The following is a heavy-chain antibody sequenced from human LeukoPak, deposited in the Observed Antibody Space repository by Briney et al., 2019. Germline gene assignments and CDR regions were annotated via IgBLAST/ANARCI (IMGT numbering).Heavy chain of an antibody. D-gene: IGHD2-21*01. J-gene: IGHJ4*02. CDR1: GGSFSGYY. V-gene: IGHV4-34*01. CDR2: INHSGST. CDR3: ARGRRRGVVIAIGPFDY. Sequence: SETLSLTCAVYGGSFSGYYWSWIRQPPGKGLEWIGEINHSGSTNYNPSLKSRVTISVDTSKNQFSLKLSSVTAADTAVYYCARGRRRGVVIAIGPFDYWGQGTLVTASS.